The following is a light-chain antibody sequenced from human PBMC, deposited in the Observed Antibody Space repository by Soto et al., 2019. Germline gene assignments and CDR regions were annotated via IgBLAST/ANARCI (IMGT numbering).Light chain of an antibody. CDR3: QHASTYSGT. V-gene: IGKV1-5*03. CDR1: QSIGDW. CDR2: RAS. Sequence: DVQMAQSPSTLSASVGDRVTITCRASQSIGDWLAWFQQKPGKAPALLIYRASYLESGVPSRFSGSGSGTECTLTVSSLPPDDFSTYYCQHASTYSGTFGPGTTVEIK. J-gene: IGKJ3*01.